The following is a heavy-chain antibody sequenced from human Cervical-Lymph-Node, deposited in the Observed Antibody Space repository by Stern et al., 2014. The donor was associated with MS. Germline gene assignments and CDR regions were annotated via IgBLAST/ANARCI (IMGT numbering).Heavy chain of an antibody. D-gene: IGHD6-6*01. CDR2: IIPSLGTT. CDR3: ARVWERIATRPRYWYFDL. CDR1: RGTFSNHA. J-gene: IGHJ2*01. Sequence: VQLVQSGAEVKKPGSSVKVSCKVSRGTFSNHAINWVRQAPGQGLEWMGGIIPSLGTTKYSKKLQGRVTVTADESTSTAYMELGSLTSEDTAIYYCARVWERIATRPRYWYFDLWGRGTLVTVSS. V-gene: IGHV1-69*01.